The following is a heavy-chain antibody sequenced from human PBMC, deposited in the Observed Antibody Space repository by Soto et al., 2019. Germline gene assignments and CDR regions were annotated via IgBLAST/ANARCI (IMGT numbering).Heavy chain of an antibody. V-gene: IGHV3-7*03. J-gene: IGHJ5*02. CDR3: ARGGRIAVAGTRGWFDP. D-gene: IGHD6-19*01. CDR1: GFTFSSYW. CDR2: IKQDGSEK. Sequence: ESGGGLVQPGGSLRLSCAASGFTFSSYWMSWVRQAPGKGLEWVANIKQDGSEKYYVDSVKGRFTISRDNAKNSLYLQMNSLRAEDTAVYYCARGGRIAVAGTRGWFDPWGQGTLVTVSS.